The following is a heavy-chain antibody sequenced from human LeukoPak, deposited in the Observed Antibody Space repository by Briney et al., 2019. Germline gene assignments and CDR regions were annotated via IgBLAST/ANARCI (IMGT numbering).Heavy chain of an antibody. CDR2: IYSGGST. D-gene: IGHD6-6*01. CDR3: GRDPASIWGFDY. CDR1: GFTVSSNY. J-gene: IGHJ4*02. V-gene: IGHV3-66*02. Sequence: PGGSLRLSCAASGFTVSSNYMSWVRQAPGKGLEWVSVIYSGGSTYYADSVKGRFTISRDNSKNTLYLQMNSLRAEDTAVYYCGRDPASIWGFDYWGQGTLVTASS.